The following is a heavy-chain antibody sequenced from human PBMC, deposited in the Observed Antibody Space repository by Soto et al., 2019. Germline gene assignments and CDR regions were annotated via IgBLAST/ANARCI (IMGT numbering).Heavy chain of an antibody. CDR1: GGSFSGYY. D-gene: IGHD1-26*01. CDR2: IYYMGRT. CDR3: ARDPVGVTHFDY. V-gene: IGHV4-59*01. Sequence: PSETLSLTCAVYGGSFSGYYWSWIRQPPGKGLEWIGYIYYMGRTNYNPSLRSRVTMSIDTSRNQFSLKLRSVTAADTAVYYCARDPVGVTHFDYWGQGALVTVSS. J-gene: IGHJ4*02.